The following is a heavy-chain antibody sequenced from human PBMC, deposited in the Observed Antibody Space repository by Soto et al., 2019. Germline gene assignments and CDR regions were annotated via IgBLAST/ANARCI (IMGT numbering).Heavy chain of an antibody. Sequence: QVQLVQSGAEVKKPGASVKVSCKASGYIFSSYGISWVRQAPGQGLEWMGWISVYNGNTNYAQKLQGRVTMTTDTSSSTXXMXLXXLRSDDTAVYYCARVPIRDSSGWYEVLGFYYGMDVWGQGTTVTVSS. V-gene: IGHV1-18*01. J-gene: IGHJ6*02. CDR1: GYIFSSYG. D-gene: IGHD6-19*01. CDR3: ARVPIRDSSGWYEVLGFYYGMDV. CDR2: ISVYNGNT.